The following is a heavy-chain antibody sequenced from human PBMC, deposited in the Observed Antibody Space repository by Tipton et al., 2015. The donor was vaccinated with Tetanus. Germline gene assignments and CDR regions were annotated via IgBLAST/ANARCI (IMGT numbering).Heavy chain of an antibody. CDR1: GFTFSSHG. J-gene: IGHJ2*01. V-gene: IGHV3-30*03. CDR3: ARDSYYYDSRSFPGHFDL. Sequence: SLRLSCTASGFTFSSHGMHWVRQAPGKGLEWVAVISHDGSDKYYAESVKGRFTISRDNSKNTLYLQMNSLRAEDTAVYYCARDSYYYDSRSFPGHFDLWGRGTLVTVSS. CDR2: ISHDGSDK. D-gene: IGHD3-22*01.